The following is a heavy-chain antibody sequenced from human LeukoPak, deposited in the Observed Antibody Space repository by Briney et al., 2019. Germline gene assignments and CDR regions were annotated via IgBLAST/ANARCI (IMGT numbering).Heavy chain of an antibody. V-gene: IGHV4-39*01. CDR2: IYYSGST. CDR3: ARHVLAAHFSSAPGYYFDY. D-gene: IGHD6-6*01. Sequence: SETLSLTCTVSGGSISSSSYYWGWIRQPPGKGLEWIGSIYYSGSTYYNPSLKSRVTISVDTSKNQFSLKLSSVTAADTAVYYCARHVLAAHFSSAPGYYFDYWGQGTLVTVSS. CDR1: GGSISSSSYY. J-gene: IGHJ4*02.